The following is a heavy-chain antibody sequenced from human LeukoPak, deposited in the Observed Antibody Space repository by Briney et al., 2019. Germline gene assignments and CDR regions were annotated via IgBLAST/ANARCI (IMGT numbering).Heavy chain of an antibody. CDR2: ISSSGSTI. V-gene: IGHV3-48*04. J-gene: IGHJ4*02. CDR3: ARNRIVVVDY. D-gene: IGHD3-22*01. Sequence: PGGTLRLSCAASGFTFSSFGMSWVRQAPGKGLEWVSYISSSGSTIYYADSVKGRFTISRDNAKNSLYLQMNSLRAEDTAVYYCARNRIVVVDYWGQGTLVTVSS. CDR1: GFTFSSFG.